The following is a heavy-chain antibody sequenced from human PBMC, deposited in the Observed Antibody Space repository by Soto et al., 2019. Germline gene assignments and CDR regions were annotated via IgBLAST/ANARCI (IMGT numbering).Heavy chain of an antibody. CDR1: GFTFSSYG. Sequence: QVQLVESGGGVVQPGRSLRLSCAASGFTFSSYGMHWVSQAPGKGLEWVAVRSYDGSNEYYADSVKGLFTISRDNSKNTLYLQMNSLRAEDTAVYYCAKDQYYDFWSGYSNFHYWGQGTLVTVSS. V-gene: IGHV3-30*18. J-gene: IGHJ4*02. CDR3: AKDQYYDFWSGYSNFHY. D-gene: IGHD3-3*01. CDR2: RSYDGSNE.